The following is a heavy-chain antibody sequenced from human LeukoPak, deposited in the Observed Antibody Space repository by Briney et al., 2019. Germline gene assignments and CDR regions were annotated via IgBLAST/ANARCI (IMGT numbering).Heavy chain of an antibody. D-gene: IGHD6-13*01. CDR1: GGTFSSYA. CDR2: IIPIFGIA. CDR3: ARDSGIAAADNWFDP. V-gene: IGHV1-69*04. Sequence: SVKVSCKASGGTFSSYAISWVRQAPGQGLEWMGRIIPIFGIANYAQKFQGRVTITADKSTSTAYMELSSLRSEDTAVYYCARDSGIAAADNWFDPWGQGTLVTVSS. J-gene: IGHJ5*02.